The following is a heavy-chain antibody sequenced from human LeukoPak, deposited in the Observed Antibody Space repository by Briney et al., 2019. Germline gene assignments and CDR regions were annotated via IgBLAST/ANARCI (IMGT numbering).Heavy chain of an antibody. CDR3: GRGGLVVVVAATQDLDYYGMDV. CDR2: IYTSGST. D-gene: IGHD2-15*01. Sequence: PSETLSLTCTVSGGSISSYYWSWIRQPAGKGLEWIGRIYTSGSTNYNPSLMSRVTMSVDTSKNQFSLKLSSMTAADTAVYYCGRGGLVVVVAATQDLDYYGMDVWGQGTTVTVSS. CDR1: GGSISSYY. J-gene: IGHJ6*02. V-gene: IGHV4-4*07.